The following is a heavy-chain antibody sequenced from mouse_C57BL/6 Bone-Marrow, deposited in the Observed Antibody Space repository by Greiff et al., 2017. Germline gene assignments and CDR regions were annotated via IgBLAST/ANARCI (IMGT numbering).Heavy chain of an antibody. CDR2: ISYDGSN. J-gene: IGHJ2*01. V-gene: IGHV3-6*01. D-gene: IGHD2-2*01. CDR3: ARDKDYGYDY. Sequence: EVKLMESGPGLVKPSQSLSLTCSVTGYSITSGYYWNWIRQFPGNKLEWMGYISYDGSNNYNPSLKNRISITRDTSKNQFFLKLNSVTTEDTATYYCARDKDYGYDYWGQGTTLTVSS. CDR1: GYSITSGYY.